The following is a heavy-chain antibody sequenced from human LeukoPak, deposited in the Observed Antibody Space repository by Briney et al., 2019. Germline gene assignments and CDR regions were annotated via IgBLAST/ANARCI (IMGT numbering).Heavy chain of an antibody. D-gene: IGHD6-19*01. CDR1: GGSISSGGYY. CDR3: ARDSIAVAGLDY. J-gene: IGHJ4*02. Sequence: SQTLSLTCTVSGGSISSGGYYWSWIRQHPGKGLEWIGYIYYSGSTYYNPSLKSRVTISVDTSKNQFSLRLSSVTAADTAVYYCARDSIAVAGLDYWGQRTLVTVSS. V-gene: IGHV4-31*03. CDR2: IYYSGST.